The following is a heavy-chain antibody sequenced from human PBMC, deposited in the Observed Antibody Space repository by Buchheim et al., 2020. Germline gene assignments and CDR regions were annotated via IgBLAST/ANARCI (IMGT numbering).Heavy chain of an antibody. V-gene: IGHV3-48*03. CDR1: GFTFSSYE. CDR3: SRGLVTGSPFDY. J-gene: IGHJ4*02. D-gene: IGHD2-21*02. CDR2: ISSSSTYI. Sequence: EVQLVESGGGLVQPGGSLRLSCVASGFTFSSYEMNWVRQAPGKGLEWVSSISSSSTYIYYEDSVKGRFTISRDNAKNSLFLQMKSLRVEDTAVYYCSRGLVTGSPFDYWGQGTL.